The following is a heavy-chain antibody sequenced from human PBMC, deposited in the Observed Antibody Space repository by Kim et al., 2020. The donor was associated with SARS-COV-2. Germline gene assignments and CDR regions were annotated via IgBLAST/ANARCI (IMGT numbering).Heavy chain of an antibody. CDR3: AILYGSGRKQHYYYYGMDV. CDR1: GFTFDDYA. D-gene: IGHD3-10*01. CDR2: ISWNSGSI. V-gene: IGHV3-9*01. J-gene: IGHJ6*02. Sequence: GGSLRLSCAASGFTFDDYAMHWVRQAPGKGLEWVSGISWNSGSIGYADSVKGRFTISRDNAKNSLYLQMNSLRAEDTALYYCAILYGSGRKQHYYYYGMDVWGQGTTVTVSS.